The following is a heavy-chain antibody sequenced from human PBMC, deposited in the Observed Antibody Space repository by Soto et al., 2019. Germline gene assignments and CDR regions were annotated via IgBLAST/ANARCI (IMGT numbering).Heavy chain of an antibody. Sequence: GGSLRLSCAASGFTFSSYAMHWVRQAPGKGLEWVAVISYDGSNKYYADSVKGRFTISRDNSKNTLYLQMNSLRAEDTAVYYCARDRTTVVLYGMDVWGQGTTVTVSS. CDR1: GFTFSSYA. J-gene: IGHJ6*02. V-gene: IGHV3-30-3*01. D-gene: IGHD4-17*01. CDR2: ISYDGSNK. CDR3: ARDRTTVVLYGMDV.